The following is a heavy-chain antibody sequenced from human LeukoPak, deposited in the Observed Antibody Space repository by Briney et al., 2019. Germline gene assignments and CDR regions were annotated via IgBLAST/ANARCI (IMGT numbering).Heavy chain of an antibody. CDR2: IKSKTDGGTT. CDR3: TTATYYYDSSGYRGMRFDY. J-gene: IGHJ4*02. D-gene: IGHD3-22*01. V-gene: IGHV3-15*01. CDR1: GFTFSNAW. Sequence: PGGSLRLSCAASGFTFSNAWMSWVRQAPGKGLEWVGRIKSKTDGGTTDYAAPVKGRFTISRDDSKNTLYLQMNSLKTEDTAVYYCTTATYYYDSSGYRGMRFDYWGQGTLVTVSS.